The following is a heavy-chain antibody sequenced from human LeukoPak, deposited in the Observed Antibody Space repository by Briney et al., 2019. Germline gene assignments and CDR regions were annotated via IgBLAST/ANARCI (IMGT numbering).Heavy chain of an antibody. CDR3: AKDIVHYWIGGFDY. J-gene: IGHJ4*02. V-gene: IGHV3-9*01. Sequence: GGSLRLSCAASGFTFDDYAMHWVRQAPGKGLEWVSGISWNSGSIGYADSVKGRFTISRDNAKNSLYLQMNSLRAEDTALYYCAKDIVHYWIGGFDYSGQGTLVTVSS. CDR2: ISWNSGSI. D-gene: IGHD1-1*01. CDR1: GFTFDDYA.